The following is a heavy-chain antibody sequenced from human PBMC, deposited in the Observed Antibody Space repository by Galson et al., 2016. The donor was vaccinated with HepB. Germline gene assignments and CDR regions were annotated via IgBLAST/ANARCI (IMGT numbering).Heavy chain of an antibody. CDR2: IIPILGLA. J-gene: IGHJ6*02. CDR3: ARVARSGYSNYYYGMDV. D-gene: IGHD4-11*01. Sequence: LEWMGGIIPILGLANYAQKFQGRVTITADKSTSTAYMELRSLRSEDTAVYYCARVARSGYSNYYYGMDVWGQGTTVTVPS. V-gene: IGHV1-69*10.